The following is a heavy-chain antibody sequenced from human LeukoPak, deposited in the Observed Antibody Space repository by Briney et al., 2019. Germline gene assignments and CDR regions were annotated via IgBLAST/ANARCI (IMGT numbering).Heavy chain of an antibody. Sequence: SETLSLTCAVYGGSFSGCYWSWIRQPPGKGLEWIGEINHSGSTNYNPSLKSRVTISVDTSKNQFSLKLSSVTAADTAVYYCARQLLWFGEPDVDVWGKGTTVTISS. CDR2: INHSGST. V-gene: IGHV4-34*01. J-gene: IGHJ6*04. CDR1: GGSFSGCY. CDR3: ARQLLWFGEPDVDV. D-gene: IGHD3-10*01.